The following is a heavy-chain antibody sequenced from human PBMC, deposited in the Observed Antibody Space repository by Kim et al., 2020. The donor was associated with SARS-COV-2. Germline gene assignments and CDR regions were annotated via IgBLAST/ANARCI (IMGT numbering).Heavy chain of an antibody. CDR2: IYYSGST. Sequence: SETLSLTCTVSGGSISSCGYYWSWIRQHPGKDLEWIVYIYYSGSTYYNPSLKSRVTISVDTSKNQFSLKLGTVTAADTAVYDCARAAVLRYFDWLSDYYGMDGWGQGTTVTVSS. CDR3: ARAAVLRYFDWLSDYYGMDG. V-gene: IGHV4-31*03. CDR1: GGSISSCGYY. J-gene: IGHJ6*01. D-gene: IGHD3-9*01.